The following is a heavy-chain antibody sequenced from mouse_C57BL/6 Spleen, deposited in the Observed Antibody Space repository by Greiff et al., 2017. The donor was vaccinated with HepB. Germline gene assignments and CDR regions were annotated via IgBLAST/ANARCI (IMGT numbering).Heavy chain of an antibody. CDR3: ARPRTAQAAWFAY. V-gene: IGHV1-72*01. CDR1: GYTFTSYW. Sequence: QVHVKQPGAELVKPGASVKLSCKASGYTFTSYWMHWVKQRPGRGLEWIGRIDPNSGGTKYNEKFKSKATLTVDKPSSTAYMQLSSLTSEDSAVYYCARPRTAQAAWFAYWGQGTLVTVSA. D-gene: IGHD3-2*02. J-gene: IGHJ3*01. CDR2: IDPNSGGT.